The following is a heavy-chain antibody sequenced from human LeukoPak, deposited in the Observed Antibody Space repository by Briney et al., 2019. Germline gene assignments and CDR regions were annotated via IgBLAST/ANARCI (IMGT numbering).Heavy chain of an antibody. J-gene: IGHJ5*02. CDR1: GGSFSGYY. CDR3: ARVHRYYGATWGNWFDP. D-gene: IGHD2/OR15-2a*01. Sequence: KPSETLSLTCAVYGGSFSGYYWSWIRQPSGKGLEWIGEINHSGSTNYNPSLKSRVTISVDTSKNQFSLKLSSVTAADTAVYYCARVHRYYGATWGNWFDPWGQGTLVTVSS. V-gene: IGHV4-34*01. CDR2: INHSGST.